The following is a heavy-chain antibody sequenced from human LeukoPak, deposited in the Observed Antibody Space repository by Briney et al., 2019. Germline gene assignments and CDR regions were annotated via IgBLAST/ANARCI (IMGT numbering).Heavy chain of an antibody. CDR3: AVGEAGWFDP. CDR1: GGSISSSSYH. CDR2: IYYSGST. V-gene: IGHV4-39*01. D-gene: IGHD3-10*01. J-gene: IGHJ5*02. Sequence: SETLSLTCTVSGGSISSSSYHWGWIRQPPGKGLEWIGSIYYSGSTYYNPSLKSRVTISVDTSKNQFSLKLSSVTAADTAVYYCAVGEAGWFDPWGQGTLVTVSS.